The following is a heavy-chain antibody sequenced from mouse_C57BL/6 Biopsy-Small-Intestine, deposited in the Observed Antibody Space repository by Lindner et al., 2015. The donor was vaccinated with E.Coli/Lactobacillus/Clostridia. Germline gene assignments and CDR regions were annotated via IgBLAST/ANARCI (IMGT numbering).Heavy chain of an antibody. CDR2: NLPGSVST. V-gene: IGHV1-9*01. CDR1: GYTFTGYW. J-gene: IGHJ2*01. D-gene: IGHD1-1*01. Sequence: VQLQESGAELMKPGASVKLSCKAAGYTFTGYWIEWVKQRPGQGLEWIGENLPGSVSTNFNEKFKGEATFTADSSSNTAYMQLSSLTPEDSAIYYCARRFYYGSFDYRGQGTTLTVSS. CDR3: ARRFYYGSFDY.